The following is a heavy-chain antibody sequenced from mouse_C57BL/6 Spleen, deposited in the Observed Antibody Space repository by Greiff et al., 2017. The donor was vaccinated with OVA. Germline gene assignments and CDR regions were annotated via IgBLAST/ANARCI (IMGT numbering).Heavy chain of an antibody. CDR3: ARDGYYGYRGDYYAMDY. CDR1: GYSITSGYY. D-gene: IGHD2-1*01. Sequence: ESGPGLVKPSQSLSLTCSVTGYSITSGYYWNWIRQFPGNKLEWMGYISYDGSNNYNPSLKNRISITRDTSKNQFFLKLNSVTTEDTATYYCARDGYYGYRGDYYAMDYWGQGTSVTVSS. V-gene: IGHV3-6*01. J-gene: IGHJ4*01. CDR2: ISYDGSN.